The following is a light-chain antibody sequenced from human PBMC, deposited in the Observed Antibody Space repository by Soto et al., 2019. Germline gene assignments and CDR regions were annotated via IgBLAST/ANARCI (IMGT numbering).Light chain of an antibody. V-gene: IGLV2-23*01. CDR3: CSYECSGAWV. Sequence: QSVLTQPASVSGSPGQSITISCTGTSSDVGSYNLVSWYQQHPGKAPKVMIYEGGKRPSGVSNRFSGSKSGNTAFLTISGLQAEDEAEYYCCSYECSGAWVFGGGTKLTVL. CDR1: SSDVGSYNL. J-gene: IGLJ3*02. CDR2: EGG.